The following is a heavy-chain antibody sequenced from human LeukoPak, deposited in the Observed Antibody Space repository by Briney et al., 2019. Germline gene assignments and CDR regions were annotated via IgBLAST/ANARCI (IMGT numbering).Heavy chain of an antibody. J-gene: IGHJ6*02. CDR2: ISSSGSTI. CDR1: GFTFSDYY. CDR3: ARDVRDRDSYSMDV. D-gene: IGHD2-21*02. V-gene: IGHV3-11*01. Sequence: PGGSLRLSCAASGFTFSDYYMSWIRQAPGKGLEWVSYISSSGSTIYYADSVKGRFTISRDNAKNSLYLQMNSLRAEDTAVYYCARDVRDRDSYSMDVWGQGTTVTVSS.